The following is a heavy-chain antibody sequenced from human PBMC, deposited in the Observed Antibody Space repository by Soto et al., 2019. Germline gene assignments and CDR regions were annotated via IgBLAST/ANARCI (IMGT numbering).Heavy chain of an antibody. CDR1: GGSFTSYY. V-gene: IGHV4-59*08. CDR2: VHHSWGS. D-gene: IGHD3-10*01. Sequence: SETLSLTCTVSGGSFTSYYWGWIRQPPGKEMEWIGYVHHSWGSAYNPSLQSRVAISLDTSKSQFSLKLTSVTATDTSLYYCARQGFGPLHGLVDVWGQGTTVTVSS. CDR3: ARQGFGPLHGLVDV. J-gene: IGHJ6*02.